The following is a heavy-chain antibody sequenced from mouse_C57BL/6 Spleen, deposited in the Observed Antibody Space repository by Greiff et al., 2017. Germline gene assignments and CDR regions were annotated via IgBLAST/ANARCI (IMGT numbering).Heavy chain of an antibody. Sequence: EVQGVESGGGLVKPGGSLKLSCAASGFTFSDYGMHWVRQAPEKGLEWVAYISSGSSTIYYADTVKGRFTITRDNAKNTLFLQMTSLRSEDTAMYYCAIITTVGYFDVWGTGTTVTVSS. V-gene: IGHV5-17*01. CDR1: GFTFSDYG. D-gene: IGHD1-1*01. CDR2: ISSGSSTI. CDR3: AIITTVGYFDV. J-gene: IGHJ1*03.